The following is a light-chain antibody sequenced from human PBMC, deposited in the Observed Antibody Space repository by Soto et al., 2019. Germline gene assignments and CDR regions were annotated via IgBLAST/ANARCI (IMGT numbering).Light chain of an antibody. CDR1: QSISTY. V-gene: IGKV1-39*01. CDR2: AAT. CDR3: QQSYGSPPYT. Sequence: DIQMTQSPSSLSASVGDRVTITCRTSQSISTYLNWYQQQAGRAPKLLIYAATSLQSGVPSRFSGSGSGTDFTLTISSLQPEDFATYYCQQSYGSPPYTFGRGTKLEIK. J-gene: IGKJ2*01.